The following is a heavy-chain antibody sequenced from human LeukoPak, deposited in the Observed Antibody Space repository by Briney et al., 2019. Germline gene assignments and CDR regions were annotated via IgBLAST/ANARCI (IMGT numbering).Heavy chain of an antibody. Sequence: KPSETLSLTCTVSGGSISSYYWSWIRQPPGKGLEWIGSIYYSGSTYYNPSLKSRVTISVDTSKNQFSLKLSSVTAADTAVYYCARGLEGSTSCYTCFDYWGQGTLVTVSS. CDR2: IYYSGST. D-gene: IGHD2-2*02. CDR1: GGSISSYY. J-gene: IGHJ4*02. CDR3: ARGLEGSTSCYTCFDY. V-gene: IGHV4-59*12.